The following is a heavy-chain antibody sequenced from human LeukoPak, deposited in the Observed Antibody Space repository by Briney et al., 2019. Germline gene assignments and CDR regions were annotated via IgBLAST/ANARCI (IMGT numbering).Heavy chain of an antibody. Sequence: GWSLSLSCAAAGFTFSSYEMHWVRQAPGKGLEVAAYISSSGSTIYYDDFVKGLFIFSGDTAKNLLYQQMNSLRADTTAFYYCARDYGGSSPLDYWGQGTLVSVSS. CDR1: GFTFSSYE. J-gene: IGHJ4*02. CDR2: ISSSGSTI. D-gene: IGHD4-23*01. V-gene: IGHV3-48*03. CDR3: ARDYGGSSPLDY.